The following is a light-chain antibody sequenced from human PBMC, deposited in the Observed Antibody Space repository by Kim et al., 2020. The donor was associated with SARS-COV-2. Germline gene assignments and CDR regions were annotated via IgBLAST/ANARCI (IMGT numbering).Light chain of an antibody. CDR2: GAA. CDR3: QHYNNWPPKIT. V-gene: IGKV3-15*01. CDR1: QSVTSN. J-gene: IGKJ5*01. Sequence: PGERATLSCRARQSVTSNIAWYQQKPGQSPRLLIYGAAIRATGIPARFSGSGAGTEFSLTISSLQSEDFALYYCQHYNNWPPKITFGQGTRLEIK.